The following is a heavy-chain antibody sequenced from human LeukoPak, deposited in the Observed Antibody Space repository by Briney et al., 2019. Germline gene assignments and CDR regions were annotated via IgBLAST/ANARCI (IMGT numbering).Heavy chain of an antibody. V-gene: IGHV3-30*03. J-gene: IGHJ3*02. CDR1: GFTFTTHG. CDR3: ALVVVVAATGAFDI. D-gene: IGHD2-15*01. Sequence: GGSLRLSCAASGFTFTTHGLHWVRQAPGKGLEWVAVISYDGSNKYYADSVKGRFTISRDNSKNTLYLQMNSLRAEYTAVYYCALVVVVAATGAFDIWGQGTMVTVSS. CDR2: ISYDGSNK.